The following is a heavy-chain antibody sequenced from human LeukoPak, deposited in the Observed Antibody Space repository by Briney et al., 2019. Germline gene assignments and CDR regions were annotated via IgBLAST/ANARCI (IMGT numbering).Heavy chain of an antibody. CDR3: ARVKGSGYRNSIDY. CDR2: INWNGGST. J-gene: IGHJ4*02. V-gene: IGHV3-20*04. D-gene: IGHD3-3*01. Sequence: GGSLRLSCAASGFTFDDYAMNWVRQAPGQGLEWVSGINWNGGSTYYRDSVKGRFTISRDNAKNSLYLQMNSLRAEDTALYYCARVKGSGYRNSIDYWGQGTLVTVSS. CDR1: GFTFDDYA.